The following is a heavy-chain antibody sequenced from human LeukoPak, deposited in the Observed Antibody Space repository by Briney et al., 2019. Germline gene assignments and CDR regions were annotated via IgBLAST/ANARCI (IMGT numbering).Heavy chain of an antibody. CDR1: GFTFSSYS. J-gene: IGHJ4*02. CDR3: AREEYYYDSSGYSNFDY. CDR2: ISSSSSYI. D-gene: IGHD3-22*01. Sequence: PGGSLRLSCAASGFTFSSYSMNWVRRAPGKGLELVSSISSSSSYIYYADSVKGRFTISRDNAKNSLYLQMNSLRAGDTAVYYCAREEYYYDSSGYSNFDYWGQGTLVTVSS. V-gene: IGHV3-21*01.